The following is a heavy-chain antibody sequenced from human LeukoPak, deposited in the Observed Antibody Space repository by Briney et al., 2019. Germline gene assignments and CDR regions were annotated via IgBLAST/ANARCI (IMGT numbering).Heavy chain of an antibody. CDR3: ARLGYRSSTSCPDPDYYYYGMDV. J-gene: IGHJ6*02. CDR1: GGTFSSYA. CDR2: IIPILGIA. D-gene: IGHD2-2*01. V-gene: IGHV1-69*04. Sequence: SVKVSCKASGGTFSSYAISWVRQAPGQGLEWMGRIIPILGIANYAQKFQGRVTITADKSTSTAYMELSSLRSEDTAVYYCARLGYRSSTSCPDPDYYYYGMDVWGQGTTVTVSS.